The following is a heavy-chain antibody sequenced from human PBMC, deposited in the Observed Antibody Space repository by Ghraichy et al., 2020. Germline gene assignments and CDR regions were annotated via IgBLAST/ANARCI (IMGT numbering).Heavy chain of an antibody. Sequence: SGPTLVKPTQTLTLTCTFSGFSLNTVGVGVGWIRQPPGKALEWLANIYWNDNERYSPSLRSRLTISKDTSRNQVFLTMTNMDPVDTATYYSAHRGDVPGTVITFDYWGQGTLVTVSS. D-gene: IGHD3-10*02. CDR3: AHRGDVPGTVITFDY. CDR1: GFSLNTVGVG. CDR2: IYWNDNE. V-gene: IGHV2-5*01. J-gene: IGHJ4*02.